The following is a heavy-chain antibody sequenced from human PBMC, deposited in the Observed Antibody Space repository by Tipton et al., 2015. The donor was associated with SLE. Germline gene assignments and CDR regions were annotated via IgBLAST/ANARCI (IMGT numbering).Heavy chain of an antibody. CDR1: GDSIRSGSDD. V-gene: IGHV4-39*07. D-gene: IGHD5-24*01. CDR2: IYSSGST. CDR3: ARDLNGYNRGYYYYMDV. Sequence: TLSLTCTVSGDSIRSGSDDWAWIRQPPGKGLEWIGSIYSSGSTNYNPSLKSRVTISVDTSRSQFSLKLTSVTAADTAIYYCARDLNGYNRGYYYYMDVWGKGTTVTVSS. J-gene: IGHJ6*03.